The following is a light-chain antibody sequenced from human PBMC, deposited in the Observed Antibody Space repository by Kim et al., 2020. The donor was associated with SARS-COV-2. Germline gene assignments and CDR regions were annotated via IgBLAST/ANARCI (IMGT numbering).Light chain of an antibody. J-gene: IGLJ1*01. CDR2: GVT. V-gene: IGLV2-11*01. CDR3: CSYAGSYTYV. CDR1: SSDVGGYNY. Sequence: GQSVTISCTGTSSDVGGYNYVSWYQLHPGKAPKLIIYGVTKRPSGVPDRFSGSKSGNTASLTISGLQADDEAEYYCCSYAGSYTYVFGTGTKVTVL.